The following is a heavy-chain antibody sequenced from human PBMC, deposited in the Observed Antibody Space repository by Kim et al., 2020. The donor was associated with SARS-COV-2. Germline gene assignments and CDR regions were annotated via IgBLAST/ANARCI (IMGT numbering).Heavy chain of an antibody. CDR2: ISAYNGNT. V-gene: IGHV1-18*01. D-gene: IGHD3-10*01. Sequence: ASVKVSCKASGYTFTSYSISWVRQAPGQGLEWMGWISAYNGNTNYAQKLQGRVTMTTDTSTSTAYMQLSSLRADDTAVYYCARESTMVRGVIMNAFDIWGQGTMVTVSS. CDR1: GYTFTSYS. J-gene: IGHJ3*02. CDR3: ARESTMVRGVIMNAFDI.